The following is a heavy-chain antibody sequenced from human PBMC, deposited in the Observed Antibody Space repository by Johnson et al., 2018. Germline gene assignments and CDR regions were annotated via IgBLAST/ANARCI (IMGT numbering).Heavy chain of an antibody. CDR3: ARVVDASGSYGMDV. Sequence: QVQLVQSGAEVKKPGASVKVSCKASGYTFSSYYMHWVRQAPGQGLEWMGTINPGGGSTSYAQKFQGRVTMTSDTSTSTFYMELSSLRSEDTAVYYCARVVDASGSYGMDVWGQGTTVTVSS. D-gene: IGHD3-10*01. CDR1: GYTFSSYY. CDR2: INPGGGST. V-gene: IGHV1-46*01. J-gene: IGHJ6*02.